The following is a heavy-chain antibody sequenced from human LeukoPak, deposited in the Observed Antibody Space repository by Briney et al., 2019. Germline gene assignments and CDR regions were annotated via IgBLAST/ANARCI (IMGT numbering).Heavy chain of an antibody. J-gene: IGHJ4*02. CDR2: IYHSGST. Sequence: PSETLSLTCTVSGGSISSGGYYWSWIRQPPGKGLEWIGYIYHSGSTYYNPSLKSRVTISVDRSKNQFSLKLSSVTAADTAVYYCASLPILNDYIVNFDYWGQGTLVTVSS. CDR1: GGSISSGGYY. V-gene: IGHV4-30-2*01. CDR3: ASLPILNDYIVNFDY. D-gene: IGHD4-11*01.